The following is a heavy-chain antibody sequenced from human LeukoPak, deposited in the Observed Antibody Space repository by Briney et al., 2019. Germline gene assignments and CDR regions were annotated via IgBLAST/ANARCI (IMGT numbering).Heavy chain of an antibody. CDR1: GFTFSSYA. Sequence: GGSLRLSCAASGFTFSSYAMHWVRQAPGKGLEWVAVISYDGSNKYYADSVKGRFTISRDNSKNTLYLQMNSLRAEDTAVYYCARAASSLWFGEPEDDSFDIWGQGTMVTVSS. CDR2: ISYDGSNK. D-gene: IGHD3-10*01. CDR3: ARAASSLWFGEPEDDSFDI. J-gene: IGHJ3*02. V-gene: IGHV3-30-3*01.